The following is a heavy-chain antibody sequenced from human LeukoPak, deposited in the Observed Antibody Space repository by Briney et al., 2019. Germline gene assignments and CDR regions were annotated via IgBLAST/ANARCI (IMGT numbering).Heavy chain of an antibody. CDR2: IKQDGTEE. J-gene: IGHJ4*02. CDR3: ARDPCHGALDY. V-gene: IGHV3-7*03. D-gene: IGHD2-2*01. Sequence: GWSLRLSCVASGFTFSSSWMGWVRRAPGKGLEWVANIKQDGTEEYYVDSVRGRFSISKDNAKNSLYLQMNSLRAEDTAVYYCARDPCHGALDYWGQGALVTVSS. CDR1: GFTFSSSW.